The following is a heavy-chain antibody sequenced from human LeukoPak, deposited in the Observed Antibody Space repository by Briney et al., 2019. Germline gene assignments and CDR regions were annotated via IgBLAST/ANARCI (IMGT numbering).Heavy chain of an antibody. V-gene: IGHV3-23*01. CDR3: AKWPSPSSAAGDDAFDI. CDR1: GFTFSSYA. Sequence: GGSLRLSCAASGFTFSSYAMNWVRQAPGKGLEWVSAISGSGGSTYYADSVKGRFTISRDNSKNTLYLQMNSLRAEDTAVYYCAKWPSPSSAAGDDAFDIWGQGTMVTVSS. J-gene: IGHJ3*02. CDR2: ISGSGGST. D-gene: IGHD6-6*01.